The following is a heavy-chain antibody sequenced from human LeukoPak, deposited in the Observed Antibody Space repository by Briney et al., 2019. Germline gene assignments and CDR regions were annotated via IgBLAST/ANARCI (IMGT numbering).Heavy chain of an antibody. CDR2: ISSSSSTI. J-gene: IGHJ5*02. D-gene: IGHD4-17*01. CDR1: GFTFSSYS. CDR3: ARDRRDYGDYVGVWWFDP. V-gene: IGHV3-48*01. Sequence: GGSLRLSCAASGFTFSSYSMNWVRQAPGKGLEWVSYISSSSSTIYYADSVKGRFTISRDNAKNSLYPQMNSLRAEDTAVYYCARDRRDYGDYVGVWWFDPWGQGTLVTVSS.